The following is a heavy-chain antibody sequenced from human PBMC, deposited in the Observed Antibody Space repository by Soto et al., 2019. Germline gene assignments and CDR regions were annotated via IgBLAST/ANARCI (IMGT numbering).Heavy chain of an antibody. D-gene: IGHD4-4*01. CDR2: VRGYNGKT. Sequence: QVHLVRCGAEVKKPGASVQVSCKASGYSFTSYGISWVRQAAGQGLEWMGWVRGYNGKTRFAPKYQGSLTMTIDTATSEDYMDLRSLRSDDAAMYDCARDKIVSTDNWFDLWGQGTLVTVSS. CDR1: GYSFTSYG. CDR3: ARDKIVSTDNWFDL. J-gene: IGHJ5*02. V-gene: IGHV1-18*01.